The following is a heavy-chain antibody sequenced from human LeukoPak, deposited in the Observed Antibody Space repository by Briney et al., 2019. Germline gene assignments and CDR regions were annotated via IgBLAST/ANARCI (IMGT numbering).Heavy chain of an antibody. CDR3: ARDRGVDAAMVWSDY. Sequence: GASVKVSCKASGYSFTRHAMNWLRQAPGQGLEWMGWINTNTGNPTYAQGLTGRFVFSLDTSVSTAYLQISSLKAEDTAVYYCARDRGVDAAMVWSDYWGQGIVVTVSS. J-gene: IGHJ4*02. D-gene: IGHD5-18*01. CDR2: INTNTGNP. V-gene: IGHV7-4-1*02. CDR1: GYSFTRHA.